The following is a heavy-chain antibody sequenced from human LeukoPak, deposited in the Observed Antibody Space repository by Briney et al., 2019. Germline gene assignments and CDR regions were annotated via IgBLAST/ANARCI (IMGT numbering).Heavy chain of an antibody. D-gene: IGHD3-16*02. V-gene: IGHV3-7*05. CDR1: GFTFSSLW. Sequence: GGSLRLSCAASGFTFSSLWMSWVRQAPGKGLEWVANIKDDGTETKYVDSVKGRFTISRDNAMNPLFLQMNSLTAEDTAIYYCARNRIRFDFWGQGTLVTVSS. J-gene: IGHJ4*02. CDR3: ARNRIRFDF. CDR2: IKDDGTET.